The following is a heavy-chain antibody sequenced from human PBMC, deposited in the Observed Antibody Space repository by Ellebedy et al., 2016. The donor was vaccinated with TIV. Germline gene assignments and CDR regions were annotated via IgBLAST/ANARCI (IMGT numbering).Heavy chain of an antibody. CDR2: ITVSNTYI. V-gene: IGHV3-21*01. J-gene: IGHJ6*02. Sequence: GESLKISCAASGFNFSSYTMMWVRQAPGKGLEWVSTITVSNTYIYYADSVKGRFTISRDTAKNSMYLQMNRLRAEDTAVYYCATAHKPMVTHNYAMDVWGQGTTVTVSS. CDR1: GFNFSSYT. CDR3: ATAHKPMVTHNYAMDV. D-gene: IGHD4/OR15-4a*01.